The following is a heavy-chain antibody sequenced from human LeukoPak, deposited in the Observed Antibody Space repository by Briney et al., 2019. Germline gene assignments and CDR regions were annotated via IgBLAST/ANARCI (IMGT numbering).Heavy chain of an antibody. CDR3: ARGPNYGDRVDYIDS. J-gene: IGHJ4*02. CDR1: GFTFSSHW. D-gene: IGHD4-17*01. Sequence: GGSLTRYCSASGFTFSSHWMTWVRQAPGKGLEWVASIKYGGSEKYYADSEKGRFTVSRDNAKNSLYLQMNLLSVDDTTVYYCARGPNYGDRVDYIDSWGQGTKVTVSS. V-gene: IGHV3-7*01. CDR2: IKYGGSEK.